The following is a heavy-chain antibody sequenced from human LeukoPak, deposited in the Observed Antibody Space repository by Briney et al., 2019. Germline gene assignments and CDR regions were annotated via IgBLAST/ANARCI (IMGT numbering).Heavy chain of an antibody. CDR3: ARGCDNGDYCFDY. CDR2: INSSGTPI. D-gene: IGHD4-17*01. V-gene: IGHV3-11*04. J-gene: IGHJ4*02. CDR1: GFTFRDHF. Sequence: PGGSLRLSCAVSGFTFRDHFMTWIRQAPGKGLEWVSYINSSGTPIYYADSVKGRFTISRDNANNAMYLQMNSLRGEDTAVYYCARGCDNGDYCFDYWGQGSLVTVSS.